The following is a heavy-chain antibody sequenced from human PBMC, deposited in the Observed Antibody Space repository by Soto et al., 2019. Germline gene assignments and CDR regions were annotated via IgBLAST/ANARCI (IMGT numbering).Heavy chain of an antibody. Sequence: QVQLVESGGGVVQPGRSLRLSCAASGFTFSSYAMHWVRQAPGKGLEWVAVISYDGSNKYYADSVKGRFTISRDNSKNTLYLQMNSRRAEDTAVYYCAREGITMVRGGTMDVWGQGTKVTVSS. J-gene: IGHJ6*02. D-gene: IGHD3-10*01. V-gene: IGHV3-30-3*01. CDR2: ISYDGSNK. CDR1: GFTFSSYA. CDR3: AREGITMVRGGTMDV.